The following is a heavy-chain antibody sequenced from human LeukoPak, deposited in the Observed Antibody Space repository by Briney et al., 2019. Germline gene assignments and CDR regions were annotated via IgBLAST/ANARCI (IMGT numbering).Heavy chain of an antibody. CDR1: GFTFSSYA. CDR3: AKHVSGSLFYFDY. Sequence: GGSLRLSCAASGFTFSSYAMSWVRQAPGKGLEWVSAISGSGGSTYYADSVKGRFTISRDNSKNTLYMQINSLGAADTAVYYCAKHVSGSLFYFDYWGQRTLVTVSS. CDR2: ISGSGGST. J-gene: IGHJ4*02. V-gene: IGHV3-23*01. D-gene: IGHD3-10*01.